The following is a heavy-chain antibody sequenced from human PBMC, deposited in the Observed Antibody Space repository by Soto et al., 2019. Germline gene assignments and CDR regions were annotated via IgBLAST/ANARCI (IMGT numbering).Heavy chain of an antibody. CDR2: IYHTGNA. Sequence: SETLSLTCSVSGDSISNSRFYWAWIRQPPGEGLEWIGSIYHTGNAYYNPSLKSRVTIFVDTSKNQFSLKLTPVTAADKALYYCARDYFDSSDYTTNWFDPGGQGTLVTVSS. J-gene: IGHJ5*02. V-gene: IGHV4-39*01. CDR1: GDSISNSRFY. CDR3: ARDYFDSSDYTTNWFDP. D-gene: IGHD3-22*01.